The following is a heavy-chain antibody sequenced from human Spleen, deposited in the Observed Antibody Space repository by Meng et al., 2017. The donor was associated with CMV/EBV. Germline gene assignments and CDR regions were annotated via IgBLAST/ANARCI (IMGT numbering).Heavy chain of an antibody. V-gene: IGHV4-39*07. D-gene: IGHD6-13*01. CDR2: ISSSEYT. CDR3: VRDLGIAAPDAFDI. CDR1: GGSISSSGYF. Sequence: SGGSISSSGYFWGWIRQPPGQGLEWIGSISSSEYTYYNPSLKSRVTISLDTSKNQFSLKLNSVTAADTAVFYCVRDLGIAAPDAFDIWGQGTMVTVSS. J-gene: IGHJ3*02.